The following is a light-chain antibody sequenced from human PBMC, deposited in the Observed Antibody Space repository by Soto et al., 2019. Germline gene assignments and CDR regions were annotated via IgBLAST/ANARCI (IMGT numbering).Light chain of an antibody. CDR3: QVWDRSSDHRVV. CDR1: NIGTKS. Sequence: SYELTQPPSVSVAPGKTARISCGRNNIGTKSVDWYQQKPGQASVLVIYYDSARPSGIPERFSGSNAGNTATLTISTVEAGDEADYYCQVWDRSSDHRVVFGGGTQVTVL. V-gene: IGLV3-21*04. CDR2: YDS. J-gene: IGLJ2*01.